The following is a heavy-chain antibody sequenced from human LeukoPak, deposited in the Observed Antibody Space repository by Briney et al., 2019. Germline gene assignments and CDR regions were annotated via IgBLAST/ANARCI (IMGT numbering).Heavy chain of an antibody. CDR3: ARCRDEYSSSPYFDY. D-gene: IGHD6-6*01. V-gene: IGHV4-59*11. Sequence: SETLSLTCTVSGGSISSHYWSWIRQPPGKGLEWIGYIYYSGSTNYNPSLKSRVTISVDTSKNQFSLKLSSVTAADTAVYYCARCRDEYSSSPYFDYWSQGTLVTVSS. CDR2: IYYSGST. J-gene: IGHJ4*02. CDR1: GGSISSHY.